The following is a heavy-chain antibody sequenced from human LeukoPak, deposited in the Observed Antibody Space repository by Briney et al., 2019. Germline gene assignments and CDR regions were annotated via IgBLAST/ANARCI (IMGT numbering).Heavy chain of an antibody. D-gene: IGHD3-3*01. V-gene: IGHV4-34*01. J-gene: IGHJ5*02. CDR1: GGSFSGYY. Sequence: SETLSLTCAVYGGSFSGYYWSWIRQPPGKGLEWIGEINHSGSTNYNPSLKSRVTISVDTSKNQFSLKLSSVTAADTAIYYCARHSGLRSPFDPWGQGTLVTVSS. CDR2: INHSGST. CDR3: ARHSGLRSPFDP.